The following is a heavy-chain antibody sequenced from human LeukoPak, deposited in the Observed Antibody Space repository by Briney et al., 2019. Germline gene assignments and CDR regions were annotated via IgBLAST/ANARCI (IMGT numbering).Heavy chain of an antibody. CDR1: GFTFSSYA. Sequence: QPGGSLRLSCAASGFTFSSYAMGWVRQAPGKGLEWVSAISGSGGSTYYADSVKGRFTISRDNSKNTLYLQMNSLRAEDTAVYYCAKGYFDWLLLFDYWGQGTLVTVSS. CDR2: ISGSGGST. V-gene: IGHV3-23*01. CDR3: AKGYFDWLLLFDY. D-gene: IGHD3-9*01. J-gene: IGHJ4*02.